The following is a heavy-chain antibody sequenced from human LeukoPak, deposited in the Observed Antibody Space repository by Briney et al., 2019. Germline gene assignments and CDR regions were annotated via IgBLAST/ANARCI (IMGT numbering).Heavy chain of an antibody. D-gene: IGHD2-15*01. CDR3: ARRYCTGGSCYPAP. V-gene: IGHV1-2*02. CDR2: VNTRTGGT. J-gene: IGHJ5*02. Sequence: ASVKVSCKASGYTFTHYYMYWVRQAPGQGPEWMGWVNTRTGGTIYAQKFQGRVTMTRDTSISTAYLEINSLRSDDTAVYYCARRYCTGGSCYPAPWGQGTLVTASS. CDR1: GYTFTHYY.